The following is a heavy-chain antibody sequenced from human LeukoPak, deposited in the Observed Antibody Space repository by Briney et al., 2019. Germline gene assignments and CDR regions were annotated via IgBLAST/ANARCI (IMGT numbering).Heavy chain of an antibody. D-gene: IGHD3-9*01. CDR3: ARDQPNYDILTGYYPFDY. CDR2: INGDGSST. CDR1: GFTFSSYW. J-gene: IGHJ4*02. Sequence: GGSLRLSCAASGFTFSSYWMHWVRQAPGKGLVWVSRINGDGSSTSYADSVKGRFTISRDNAKNTLYLQMNSLRAEDTAVYYCARDQPNYDILTGYYPFDYWGQGTVVTVSS. V-gene: IGHV3-74*01.